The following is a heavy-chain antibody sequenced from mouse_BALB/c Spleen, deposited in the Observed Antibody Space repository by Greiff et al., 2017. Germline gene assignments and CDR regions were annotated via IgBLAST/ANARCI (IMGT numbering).Heavy chain of an antibody. CDR2: IYPGSGNT. CDR1: GYTFTDYY. Sequence: LLESGPELVKPGASVKISCKASGYTFTDYYINWVKQKPGQGLEWIGWIYPGSGNTKYNEKFKGKATLTVDTSSSTAYMQLSSLTSEDTAVYFCARGGLSSPFDYWGQGTTLTVSS. CDR3: ARGGLSSPFDY. J-gene: IGHJ2*01. V-gene: IGHV1-84*02. D-gene: IGHD3-1*01.